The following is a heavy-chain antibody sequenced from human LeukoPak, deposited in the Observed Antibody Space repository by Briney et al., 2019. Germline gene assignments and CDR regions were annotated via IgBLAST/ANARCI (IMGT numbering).Heavy chain of an antibody. CDR1: GFTFSSYW. J-gene: IGHJ3*02. CDR3: ARDNGRNGFDI. Sequence: GGSLRLSCAASGFTFSSYWMSWVRQAPGKGLVWVSRISSDGSRISYADSVKGRFTISRDDAKKTLDLQMNSLRAEDTAVYFCARDNGRNGFDIWGQGTMVTVSS. V-gene: IGHV3-74*01. CDR2: ISSDGSRI.